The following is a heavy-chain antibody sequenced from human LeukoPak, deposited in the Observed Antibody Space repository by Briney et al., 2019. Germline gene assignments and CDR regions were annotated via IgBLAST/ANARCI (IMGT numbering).Heavy chain of an antibody. D-gene: IGHD5-18*01. CDR2: ISGSGGST. CDR1: GFTFSNYA. Sequence: PGGSLRLSCAAAGFTFSNYAMTWVRQAPGRGLEWVSSISGSGGSTYYADSVKGRFTISRDNSKNTLYLQMNSLRAEDTAVYYCAKDPREMDTAFRPTFNWFDPWGQGTLVTVSS. V-gene: IGHV3-23*01. CDR3: AKDPREMDTAFRPTFNWFDP. J-gene: IGHJ5*02.